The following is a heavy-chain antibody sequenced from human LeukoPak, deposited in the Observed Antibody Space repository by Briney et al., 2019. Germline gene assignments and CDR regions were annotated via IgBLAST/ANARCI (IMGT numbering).Heavy chain of an antibody. CDR3: ARDRALQVERRGEDY. J-gene: IGHJ4*02. Sequence: PGGSLRLSCAASGFTVSSNYMSWVRQAPGKGLEWVSVIYSGGNTYYADSVKGRFTISRDNSKNMLYLQLSSLRAEDTAVYYCARDRALQVERRGEDYWGQGTLVTVSS. V-gene: IGHV3-66*02. CDR1: GFTVSSNY. CDR2: IYSGGNT. D-gene: IGHD1-1*01.